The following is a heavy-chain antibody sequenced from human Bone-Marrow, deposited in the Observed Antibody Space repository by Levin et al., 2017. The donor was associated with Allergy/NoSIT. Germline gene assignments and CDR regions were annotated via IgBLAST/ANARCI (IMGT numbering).Heavy chain of an antibody. Sequence: GGSLRLSCAASGFTFSYYGMHWVRQAPGKGLEWVAVISHDGSDKYYADSVKGRFTISRDNSKSTLDLQMSSLRPEDTAVYCCAKGGLRGYSLVYLGYWGQGTLVTVSS. J-gene: IGHJ4*02. CDR1: GFTFSYYG. D-gene: IGHD5-18*01. CDR2: ISHDGSDK. V-gene: IGHV3-30*18. CDR3: AKGGLRGYSLVYLGY.